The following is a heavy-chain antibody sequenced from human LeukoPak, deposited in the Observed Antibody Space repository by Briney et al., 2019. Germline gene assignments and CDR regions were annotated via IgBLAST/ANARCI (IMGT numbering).Heavy chain of an antibody. CDR3: AKKEGNLDWLDY. D-gene: IGHD3-9*01. J-gene: IGHJ4*02. CDR2: IRYDGSNK. V-gene: IGHV3-30*02. CDR1: EFTFSIYG. Sequence: GGSLRLSCAASEFTFSIYGMHWVRQAQGKGLDWVAYIRYDGSNKQYADSVKGRFTISRDNSRNTLYLQMNSLRAEDTAVYYCAKKEGNLDWLDYWGQGTLVTVSS.